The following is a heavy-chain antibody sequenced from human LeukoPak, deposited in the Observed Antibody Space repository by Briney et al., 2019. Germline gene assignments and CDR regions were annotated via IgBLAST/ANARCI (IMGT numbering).Heavy chain of an antibody. CDR1: GCTFTGYY. CDR3: ARDVVRGAINWFDP. J-gene: IGHJ5*02. Sequence: ASVKVSCKASGCTFTGYYMHWVRQAPGQGLEWTGWINPNSGGTNYAQKIQGRVTMTRDTSISTAYMELSRLRSDDTAVYYCARDVVRGAINWFDPWGQGTLVTVSS. D-gene: IGHD3-10*01. CDR2: INPNSGGT. V-gene: IGHV1-2*02.